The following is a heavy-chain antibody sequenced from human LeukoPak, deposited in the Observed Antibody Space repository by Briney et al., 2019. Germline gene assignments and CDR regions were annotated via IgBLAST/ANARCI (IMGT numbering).Heavy chain of an antibody. CDR1: GFAFSSYG. CDR2: IRYDGSNK. D-gene: IGHD3-10*01. Sequence: GGSLRLSCAASGFAFSSYGMHWVRQAPGKGLEWVAFIRYDGSNKYYADSVKGRFTISRDNSKNTLYLQMNSLRAEGTAVYYCAKDGSVGYGSGSYSYWGQGTLVTVSS. V-gene: IGHV3-30*02. J-gene: IGHJ4*02. CDR3: AKDGSVGYGSGSYSY.